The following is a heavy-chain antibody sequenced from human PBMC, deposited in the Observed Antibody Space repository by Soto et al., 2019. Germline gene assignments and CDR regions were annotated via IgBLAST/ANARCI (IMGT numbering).Heavy chain of an antibody. D-gene: IGHD3-3*02. Sequence: QLQVQESGPGLVKPSETLSLTCTVSGSSINSSGYYWGWIRQPPGKGLEWIGSMFYGVRTYYNPSIKGRVTVSVDTSKNHFSLNLRSVTAADTAVYYCARLPSRHLVDYWGQGTLVTVSS. J-gene: IGHJ4*02. CDR1: GSSINSSGYY. CDR3: ARLPSRHLVDY. CDR2: MFYGVRT. V-gene: IGHV4-39*01.